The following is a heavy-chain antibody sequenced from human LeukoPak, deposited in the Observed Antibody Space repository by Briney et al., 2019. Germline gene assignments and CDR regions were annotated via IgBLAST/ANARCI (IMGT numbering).Heavy chain of an antibody. CDR1: GFSFSNYA. D-gene: IGHD1-1*01. CDR3: AKANWVSNADAVW. V-gene: IGHV3-23*01. CDR2: IRGGDET. J-gene: IGHJ4*02. Sequence: GGSLRLSCAASGFSFSNYAMSWVRQAPARGPEWVSSIRGGDETFYADSVKGRFTLPRDDSRDTVYLQLNNLRVEDTAIYYCAKANWVSNADAVWWGQGTQVTVSS.